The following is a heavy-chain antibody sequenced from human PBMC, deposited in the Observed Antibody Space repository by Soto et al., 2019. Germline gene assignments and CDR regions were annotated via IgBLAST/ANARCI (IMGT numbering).Heavy chain of an antibody. J-gene: IGHJ4*02. Sequence: SETLSLTCTVSGGSISSYYWSWIRXXPGKGLEWIGYIYYSGSTNYNPSLKSRVTISVDTSKNQFSLKLSSVTAADTAVYYCARRYYDILTGHQHFDYWGQGTLVTVPQ. V-gene: IGHV4-59*08. D-gene: IGHD3-9*01. CDR3: ARRYYDILTGHQHFDY. CDR1: GGSISSYY. CDR2: IYYSGST.